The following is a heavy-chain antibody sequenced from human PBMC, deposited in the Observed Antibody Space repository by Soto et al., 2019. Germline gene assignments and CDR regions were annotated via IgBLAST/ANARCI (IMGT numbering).Heavy chain of an antibody. CDR2: IYYSGST. CDR3: ARFIWSTNNWFDP. V-gene: IGHV4-31*03. Sequence: SETLSLTCTVSGGSISSGGYYWSWIRQHPGKGLEWIGYIYYSGSTYYNPSLKSRVTISVDTSKNQFSLKLSSVTAADTAVYCCARFIWSTNNWFDPWGQGTLVTVSS. CDR1: GGSISSGGYY. J-gene: IGHJ5*02. D-gene: IGHD3-10*01.